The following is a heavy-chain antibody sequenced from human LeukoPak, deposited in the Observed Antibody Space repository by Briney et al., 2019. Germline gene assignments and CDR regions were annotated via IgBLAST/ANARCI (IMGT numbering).Heavy chain of an antibody. CDR1: GYTFADYY. CDR2: INPNTGGT. J-gene: IGHJ4*02. V-gene: IGHV1-2*02. D-gene: IGHD2-2*01. CDR3: ARRPIVGVPAPIDY. Sequence: ASVKVSCKASGYTFADYYIHWVRQAPGQGLEWMGLINPNTGGTNYAQKFQGRVTMTRDTSTTTAYMELSRLRSDDTAVYYCARRPIVGVPAPIDYWGQGNLVTVSS.